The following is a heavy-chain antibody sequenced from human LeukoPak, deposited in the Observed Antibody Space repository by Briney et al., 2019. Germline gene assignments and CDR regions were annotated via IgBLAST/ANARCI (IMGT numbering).Heavy chain of an antibody. CDR1: GGTCSSYA. V-gene: IGHV1-69*05. Sequence: GASVKVSCKASGGTCSSYAISWVRQAPGQGLEWMGRIIPIFGTANYAQKFQGRVTITTDESTSTAYMELSSLRSEDTAVYYCATPFGASDAFDIWGQGTMVTVSS. D-gene: IGHD3-3*01. CDR3: ATPFGASDAFDI. CDR2: IIPIFGTA. J-gene: IGHJ3*02.